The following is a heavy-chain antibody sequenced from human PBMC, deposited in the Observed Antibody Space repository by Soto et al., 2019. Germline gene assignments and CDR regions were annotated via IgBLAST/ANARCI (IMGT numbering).Heavy chain of an antibody. CDR2: ISAYNGNT. V-gene: IGHV1-18*01. D-gene: IGHD3-10*01. J-gene: IGHJ5*02. CDR3: ARGGSSERRFGDKAGYNWFDP. CDR1: GYTFTSYG. Sequence: QVQLVQSGAEVKKPGASVKVSCKASGYTFTSYGISWVRQAPGQGLEWMGWISAYNGNTNYAQKLQGRVTMTTDTTTRTAYMELRSLRSDDTAVYYCARGGSSERRFGDKAGYNWFDPWGQGTLVTVSS.